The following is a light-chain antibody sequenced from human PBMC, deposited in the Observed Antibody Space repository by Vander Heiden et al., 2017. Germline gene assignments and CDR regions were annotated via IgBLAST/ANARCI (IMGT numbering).Light chain of an antibody. CDR3: QQSDSTPPIT. CDR1: QSISSY. V-gene: IGKV1-39*01. Sequence: DIQMTQSPSSLSASVGDRVTITCRASQSISSYLNWYQQKPGKAPKLLIYAAPSLQSGVPSRFSGSGSGTDFTLTISSLQPEDFATYYCQQSDSTPPITFGQGTRLEIK. CDR2: AAP. J-gene: IGKJ5*01.